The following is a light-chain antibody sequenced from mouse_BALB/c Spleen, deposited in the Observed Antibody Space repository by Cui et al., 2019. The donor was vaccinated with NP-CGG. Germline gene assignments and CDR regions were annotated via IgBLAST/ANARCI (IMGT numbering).Light chain of an antibody. CDR1: TGAVTTSNY. J-gene: IGLJ1*01. CDR2: GTN. Sequence: QAVVTQEHEPTTSPGETVTLPCRSSTGAVTTSNYANWVQEKPDHLFTGLIGGTNNRAPGVPARFSGSLIGDKAALTITGAQTEDEAIYFCALWYSNHWVFGGGTKLTVL. CDR3: ALWYSNHWV. V-gene: IGLV1*01.